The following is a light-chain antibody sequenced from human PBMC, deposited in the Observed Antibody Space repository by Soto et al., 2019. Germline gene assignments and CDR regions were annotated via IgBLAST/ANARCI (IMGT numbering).Light chain of an antibody. J-gene: IGLJ3*02. CDR3: ETWDSNTRV. Sequence: QSVLTQSSSASASLGSSVKLTCTLSSGHSSYIIAWPQQQPGKAPRYLMKLEGSGSYNKGSGVPDRFSGSSSGADRYLTISNLQFEDEADYYCETWDSNTRVFGGGTKLTVL. CDR2: LEGSGSY. CDR1: SGHSSYI. V-gene: IGLV4-60*02.